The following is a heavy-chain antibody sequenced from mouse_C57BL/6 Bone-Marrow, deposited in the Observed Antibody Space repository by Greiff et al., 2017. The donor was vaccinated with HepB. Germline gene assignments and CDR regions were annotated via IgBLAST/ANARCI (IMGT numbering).Heavy chain of an antibody. D-gene: IGHD1-1*01. Sequence: VKLVESGPGLVAPSQSLSISCTVSGFSLTSYGVDWVRQPPGKGLEWLGVIWGGGSTTYNSALLSRLSISKDNSKSQVFLKMNSLQTDDTARYYCATSYGSGAYWYFDVWGTGTTVTVSS. J-gene: IGHJ1*03. CDR1: GFSLTSYG. V-gene: IGHV2-9*01. CDR3: ATSYGSGAYWYFDV. CDR2: IWGGGST.